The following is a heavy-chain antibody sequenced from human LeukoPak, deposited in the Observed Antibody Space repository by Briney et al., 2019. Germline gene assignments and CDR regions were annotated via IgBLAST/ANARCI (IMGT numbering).Heavy chain of an antibody. CDR1: GGSISSFSYY. CDR3: ARAHSSGFYQSIDYYYMDV. CDR2: IYYSGTT. Sequence: SETLSLTCTVSGGSISSFSYYWTWIRQPPGKGLEWNGRIYYSGTTLYNPSLESRATISVDTSKDQFSLELSSVTAADTAVYYCARAHSSGFYQSIDYYYMDVWGTGTTVTVSS. D-gene: IGHD3-22*01. V-gene: IGHV4-39*07. J-gene: IGHJ6*03.